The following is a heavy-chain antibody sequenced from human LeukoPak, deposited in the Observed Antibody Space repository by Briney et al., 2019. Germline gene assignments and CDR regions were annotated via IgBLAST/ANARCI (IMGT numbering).Heavy chain of an antibody. CDR3: TKDRGGASTHDAFDI. V-gene: IGHV3-23*01. J-gene: IGHJ3*02. CDR1: GFTFSSYE. D-gene: IGHD3-16*01. Sequence: GGSLTLSCAASGFTFSSYEMNWVRQAPAKGLNWVSAVTGSGGTTYYAHSVRGRFTISRDNSKNTLYLQMDSLRAEDTAVYYCTKDRGGASTHDAFDIWGQATMVTVS. CDR2: VTGSGGTT.